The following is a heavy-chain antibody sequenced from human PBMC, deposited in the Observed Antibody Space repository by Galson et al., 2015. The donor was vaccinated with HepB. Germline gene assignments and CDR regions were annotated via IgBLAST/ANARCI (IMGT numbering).Heavy chain of an antibody. Sequence: SLRLSCAASGFTFDDYAMHWVRQAPGKGLEWVSGISWNSGSIGYADSVKGRFTISRDNAKNSLYLQMNSLRAEDTALYYCAKEYSSGWHNDAFDIWGQGTMVTVSS. CDR3: AKEYSSGWHNDAFDI. J-gene: IGHJ3*02. D-gene: IGHD6-19*01. V-gene: IGHV3-9*01. CDR2: ISWNSGSI. CDR1: GFTFDDYA.